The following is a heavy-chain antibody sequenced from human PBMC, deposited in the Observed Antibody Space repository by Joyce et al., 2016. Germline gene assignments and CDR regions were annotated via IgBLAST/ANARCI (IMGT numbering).Heavy chain of an antibody. D-gene: IGHD5/OR15-5a*01. CDR3: ARNSAPRASTYYGLDV. Sequence: EVQLVESGGGLVRPGGSLRLSCAASGFTFSRDSMNWVRQAPGKGLEWVSFISSNRNYIYYADSVKGRFTISRDNAKSSLFLQMDSLRAEDTAVYYCARNSAPRASTYYGLDVWGQGTTVTVSS. V-gene: IGHV3-21*01. CDR2: ISSNRNYI. CDR1: GFTFSRDS. J-gene: IGHJ6*02.